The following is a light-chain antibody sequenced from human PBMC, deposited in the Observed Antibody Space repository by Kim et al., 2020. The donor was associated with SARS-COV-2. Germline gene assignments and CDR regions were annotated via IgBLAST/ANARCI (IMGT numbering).Light chain of an antibody. V-gene: IGLV3-19*01. J-gene: IGLJ2*01. CDR2: GKN. Sequence: ALGQTVRITSQGDSRRSYYATGYQQKPGQAPILVIYGKNNRPSGIPDRFSGSSSGNTASLTITGTQAGDEADYYCNSRDSNDNVVFGGGTQLTVL. CDR1: SRRSYY. CDR3: NSRDSNDNVV.